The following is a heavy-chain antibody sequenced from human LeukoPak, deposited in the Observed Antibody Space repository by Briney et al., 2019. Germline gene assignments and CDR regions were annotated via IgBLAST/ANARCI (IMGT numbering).Heavy chain of an antibody. J-gene: IGHJ6*03. CDR1: GYTFTGYY. Sequence: ASVKVSCKAFGYTFTGYYMHWVRQAPGQGLEWMGWINPNSGGTNYAQKFQGRVTMTGDTSISTAYMELSRLRSDDTAVYYCARAPDPELLVHFYYYMDVWGKGTTVTVSS. D-gene: IGHD2-8*02. V-gene: IGHV1-2*02. CDR3: ARAPDPELLVHFYYYMDV. CDR2: INPNSGGT.